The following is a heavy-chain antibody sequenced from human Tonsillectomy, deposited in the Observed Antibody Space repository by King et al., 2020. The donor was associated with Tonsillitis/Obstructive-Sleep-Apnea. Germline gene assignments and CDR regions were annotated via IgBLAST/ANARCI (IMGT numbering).Heavy chain of an antibody. Sequence: VQLVESGGGVVQPGGSLRLSCAASGFTFDDYAMHWVRQHAGKGLEWVALISGDGGRIYYADSVKGRFTISRDNSKNSLYLQMNSVRTEDTALYYCEQDIRRTFFGVVLPHASYFYMDVWGKGPTVTVPS. J-gene: IGHJ6*03. D-gene: IGHD3-3*01. CDR1: GFTFDDYA. CDR3: EQDIRRTFFGVVLPHASYFYMDV. V-gene: IGHV3-43*02. CDR2: ISGDGGRI.